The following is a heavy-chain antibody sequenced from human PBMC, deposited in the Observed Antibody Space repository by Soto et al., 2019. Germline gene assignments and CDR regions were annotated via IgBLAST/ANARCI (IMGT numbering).Heavy chain of an antibody. V-gene: IGHV4-31*03. CDR1: GGSINSGGCF. CDR3: AKIFWRGPPPYHFAW. J-gene: IGHJ4*02. Sequence: PSETLSLTCTVSGGSINSGGCFWSWIRQHPVKGLEWIGYIYYTGSTYYNPSLKSRVFMSVDTSRNQFSLDLTSVTAADTAVYFCAKIFWRGPPPYHFAWGGQEPRVTLSS. D-gene: IGHD3-3*01. CDR2: IYYTGST.